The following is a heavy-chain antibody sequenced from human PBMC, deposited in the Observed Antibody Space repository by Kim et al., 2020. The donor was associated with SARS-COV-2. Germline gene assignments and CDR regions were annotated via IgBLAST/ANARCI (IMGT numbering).Heavy chain of an antibody. D-gene: IGHD3-10*01. V-gene: IGHV1-69*06. CDR1: GGTFSNYV. J-gene: IGHJ6*02. CDR3: ARERKGSGRFGELSSGMDV. CDR2: IIPIFGTA. Sequence: SVKVSCKASGGTFSNYVISWVRQAPGQGLEWMGGIIPIFGTANYAQKFQGRVTITSDKSTSTSYMELSSLRSEDTAVYYCARERKGSGRFGELSSGMDVWGQGTTVTVSS.